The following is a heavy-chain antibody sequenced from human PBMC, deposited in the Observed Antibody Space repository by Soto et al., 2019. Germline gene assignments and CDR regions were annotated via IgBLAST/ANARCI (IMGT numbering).Heavy chain of an antibody. D-gene: IGHD7-27*01. CDR3: ARAGAPTDY. CDR2: ISAYNGNT. CDR1: GYTFTSYD. Sequence: QVQLVQSGAEVKKPGASVKVSCKASGYTFTSYDISWVRQAPGQGLEWMGWISAYNGNTNYAQKLQGRVTMTTDTPTSTAYMELRSLRSVDMAVNYWARAGAPTDYWGQGTVVTVSS. V-gene: IGHV1-18*03. J-gene: IGHJ4*02.